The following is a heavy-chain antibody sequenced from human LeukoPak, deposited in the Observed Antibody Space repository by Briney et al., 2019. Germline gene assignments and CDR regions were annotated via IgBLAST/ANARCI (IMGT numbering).Heavy chain of an antibody. CDR3: AKEVGYDSSGYDDF. V-gene: IGHV3-11*01. Sequence: GGSLRLSCVASGFSLSDYYMSWIRQAPGKGLECVSYIGSTIYYADSVKGRFTISRDNSKNTLYLLMNSLRAEDTALYYCAKEVGYDSSGYDDFWGQGTLVTVSS. CDR1: GFSLSDYY. CDR2: IGSTI. D-gene: IGHD3-22*01. J-gene: IGHJ4*02.